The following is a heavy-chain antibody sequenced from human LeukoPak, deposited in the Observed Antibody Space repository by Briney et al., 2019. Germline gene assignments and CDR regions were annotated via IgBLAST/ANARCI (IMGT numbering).Heavy chain of an antibody. CDR1: DFSFITYA. V-gene: IGHV3-23*01. CDR2: ISGGGDAT. Sequence: GGSLRLSCAASDFSFITYAMSWVRQAPGKGLEWVSTISGGGDATYYADSVKGRFTISRDNAKKSLYLEMNSLRAEDTAVYYCARDQYGLGYGSLFDYWGQGTLVTVSS. CDR3: ARDQYGLGYGSLFDY. D-gene: IGHD3-10*01. J-gene: IGHJ4*02.